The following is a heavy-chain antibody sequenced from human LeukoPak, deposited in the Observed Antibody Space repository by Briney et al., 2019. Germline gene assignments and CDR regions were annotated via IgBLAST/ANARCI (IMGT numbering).Heavy chain of an antibody. CDR1: GGSISSSSYY. D-gene: IGHD2-15*01. J-gene: IGHJ6*03. CDR3: ARDSVSARLHYYMDL. Sequence: SETLSLTCTVSGGSISSSSYYWGWIRQPPGKGLEWIGSIYYSGSTYYNPSLKSRVTMSVDTSRNQFSLKVSSVTAADTAMYYCARDSVSARLHYYMDLWGKGTTVTVSS. V-gene: IGHV4-39*07. CDR2: IYYSGST.